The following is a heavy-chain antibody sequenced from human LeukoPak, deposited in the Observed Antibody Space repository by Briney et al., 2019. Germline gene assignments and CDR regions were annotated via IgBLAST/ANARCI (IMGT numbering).Heavy chain of an antibody. D-gene: IGHD2-21*01. Sequence: GGSLRLSCAASGFTFSSYGMHWVRQAPGKGLEWVAVISYDGSNKYYADSVGGRFTISRDNSKNTLYLQMNSLRAEDTAVYYCAKGILPYFVAFDIWGQGTMVTVSS. CDR3: AKGILPYFVAFDI. J-gene: IGHJ3*02. CDR1: GFTFSSYG. V-gene: IGHV3-30*18. CDR2: ISYDGSNK.